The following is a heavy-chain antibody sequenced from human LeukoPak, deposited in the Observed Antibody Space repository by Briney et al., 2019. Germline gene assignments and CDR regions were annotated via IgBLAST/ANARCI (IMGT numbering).Heavy chain of an antibody. CDR2: ISWSSGSI. CDR3: AKGAEIAVAGSFDY. J-gene: IGHJ4*02. D-gene: IGHD6-19*01. Sequence: PGRSLRLSFAASGFTVDAYAMHWVRQAPGKGLEGVSGISWSSGSIGYAVSVKGRFTVSRSNAKDSLYLNMPSLRAEDTALYYCAKGAEIAVAGSFDYWGQGTLVTVCS. V-gene: IGHV3-9*01. CDR1: GFTVDAYA.